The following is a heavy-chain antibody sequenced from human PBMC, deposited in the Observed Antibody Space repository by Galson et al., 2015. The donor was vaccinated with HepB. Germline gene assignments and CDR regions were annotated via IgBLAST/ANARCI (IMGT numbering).Heavy chain of an antibody. CDR2: ISGSGATT. D-gene: IGHD2-15*01. CDR3: AKANYPGYCSGERSSNCFPLYNFDC. CDR1: GFTFSNYA. J-gene: IGHJ4*02. V-gene: IGHV3-23*01. Sequence: SLRLSCAASGFTFSNYALNWVRQGPGKRLEWVAAISGSGATTYYAESVKGRFTISRDNSKNTLHLEMNSLRADDPAVYYCAKANYPGYCSGERSSNCFPLYNFDCWGQGTLVTVSS.